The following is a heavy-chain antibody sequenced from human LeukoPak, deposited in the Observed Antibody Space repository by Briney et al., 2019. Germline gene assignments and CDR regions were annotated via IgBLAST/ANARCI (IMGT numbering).Heavy chain of an antibody. D-gene: IGHD1-26*01. CDR2: INYSGGMT. CDR3: ASGIVVREVLPAFAN. V-gene: IGHV3-20*04. CDR1: GFTFADYG. Sequence: GGSLRLCCAASGFTFADYGMTWVGQVPGKGLEWVSGINYSGGMTGYADSVEGRFTISRDNAKNSLYLQMNSLRAEDTALYYCASGIVVREVLPAFANWRQGRMVTVSS. J-gene: IGHJ3*02.